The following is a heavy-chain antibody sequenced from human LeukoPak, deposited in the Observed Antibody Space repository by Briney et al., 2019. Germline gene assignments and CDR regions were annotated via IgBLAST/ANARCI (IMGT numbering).Heavy chain of an antibody. CDR3: ARESSSWLYYYYYYYMDV. CDR1: GYTFTSYY. CDR2: INPSGGST. Sequence: GASVKVSCKASGYTFTSYYMHWVRLAPGQGLEWMGIINPSGGSTSYAQKFQGRVTMTRDMSTSTVYMELSSLRSEDTAVSYCARESSSWLYYYYYYYMDVWGKGTTVTVSS. V-gene: IGHV1-46*01. J-gene: IGHJ6*03. D-gene: IGHD6-13*01.